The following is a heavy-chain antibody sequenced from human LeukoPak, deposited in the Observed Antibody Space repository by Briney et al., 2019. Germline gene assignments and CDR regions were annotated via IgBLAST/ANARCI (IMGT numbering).Heavy chain of an antibody. J-gene: IGHJ4*02. CDR2: ISRSSSTI. Sequence: PGGSLRLSCAASGFTFSTYTMNWVRQAPGKGLEWVSYISRSSSTIYYADSVKGRFTVSRDNAKNSLYLQMNSLRAEDTAVYYCARARYCSSGSCYVDYWGQGTLVTVSS. CDR3: ARARYCSSGSCYVDY. CDR1: GFTFSTYT. D-gene: IGHD2-15*01. V-gene: IGHV3-48*01.